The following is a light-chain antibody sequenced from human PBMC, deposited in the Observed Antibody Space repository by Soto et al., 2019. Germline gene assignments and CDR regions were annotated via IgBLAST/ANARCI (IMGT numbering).Light chain of an antibody. CDR2: AAS. V-gene: IGKV1-39*01. Sequence: DIPMTQSPSSLSASVGDRVTISCRASQTITTYLNWYQQKPGKAPKLLIYAASSLYSGVPSRFSGSGSGTDFTLTISSLQPEHFAVYYCQQTYSALWTFGQGTKLEIK. CDR1: QTITTY. CDR3: QQTYSALWT. J-gene: IGKJ1*01.